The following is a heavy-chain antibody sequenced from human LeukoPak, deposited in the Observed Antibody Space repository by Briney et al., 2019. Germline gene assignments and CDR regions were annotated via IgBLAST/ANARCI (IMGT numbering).Heavy chain of an antibody. CDR2: ISYDGSNK. CDR3: AKDPLSDSSGYYYFDY. Sequence: PGGSLRLSCAASGFTFSSYAMHWVRQAPGKGLEWVAVISYDGSNKYYADSVKGRFTIYRDNSKNTLYLQMNSLRAEDTAVYYCAKDPLSDSSGYYYFDYWGQGTLVTVSS. CDR1: GFTFSSYA. V-gene: IGHV3-30*04. D-gene: IGHD3-22*01. J-gene: IGHJ4*02.